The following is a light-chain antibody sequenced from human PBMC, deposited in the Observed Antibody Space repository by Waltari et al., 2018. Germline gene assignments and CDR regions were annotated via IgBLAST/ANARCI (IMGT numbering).Light chain of an antibody. CDR1: QAIRNS. CDR2: GAS. J-gene: IGKJ1*01. V-gene: IGKV1-16*02. Sequence: GDRVTITCRASQAIRNSLSWFQQKSGEAPKSLIYGASNLQSGVPSKFSGSGYGTDFTLTITSLQPEDFATYYCLQYNSYPRTFGQGTKVEIK. CDR3: LQYNSYPRT.